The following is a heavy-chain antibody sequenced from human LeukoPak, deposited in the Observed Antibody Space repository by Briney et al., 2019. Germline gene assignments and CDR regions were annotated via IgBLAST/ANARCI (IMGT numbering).Heavy chain of an antibody. CDR1: GGSISSGGYS. Sequence: SETLSLTCAVSGGSISSGGYSWSWIRQPPGKGLEWIGYIYHSGSTYYNPFLKSRVTISVDRSKNQFSLKLSSVTAADTAVYYCARGRYCSGGCCYIFDYWGQGTLVTVSS. D-gene: IGHD2-15*01. V-gene: IGHV4-30-2*01. CDR2: IYHSGST. CDR3: ARGRYCSGGCCYIFDY. J-gene: IGHJ4*02.